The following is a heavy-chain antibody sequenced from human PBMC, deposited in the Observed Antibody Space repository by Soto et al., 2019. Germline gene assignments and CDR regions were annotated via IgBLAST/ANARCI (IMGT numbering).Heavy chain of an antibody. D-gene: IGHD6-19*01. CDR2: TDYSGNT. CDR1: SDSISSYY. CDR3: ARAVGDPLYYLDY. V-gene: IGHV4-59*08. J-gene: IGHJ4*02. Sequence: QVQLQESGPGLVRPSETLSLTCTVSSDSISSYYWIWIRQSPGKGLEWIGYTDYSGNTNYNPSLKSRAPISGDTSKNKFSQGLSPVPAAHTAVYYCARAVGDPLYYLDYWGQGTLVTVSS.